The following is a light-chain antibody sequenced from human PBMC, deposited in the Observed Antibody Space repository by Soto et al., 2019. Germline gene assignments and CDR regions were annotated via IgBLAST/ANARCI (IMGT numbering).Light chain of an antibody. Sequence: QAVVTQEPSLTVSPGGTVTLTCGSSTGAVTSGHYPYWFQQKPGQAPRTWICETNKKHSWTPARFSGSLLGGKAALTLSGAQADDEADYYCLLSYNGGRVFGGGTKLTVL. V-gene: IGLV7-46*01. J-gene: IGLJ3*02. CDR2: ETN. CDR3: LLSYNGGRV. CDR1: TGAVTSGHY.